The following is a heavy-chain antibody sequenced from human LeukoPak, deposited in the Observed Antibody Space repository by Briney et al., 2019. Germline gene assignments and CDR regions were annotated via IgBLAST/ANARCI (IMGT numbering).Heavy chain of an antibody. Sequence: NPSETLSLTCTVSGGSISSYYWSWIRQPPGQGLEWIGNIYYSATTNYNHSLKSRVTISVDAAKNQFSLKLSSVTAADTAVDYCARVGSSGWDNNDYWGQGTLVTVSS. J-gene: IGHJ4*02. V-gene: IGHV4-59*01. CDR2: IYYSATT. CDR1: GGSISSYY. D-gene: IGHD6-19*01. CDR3: ARVGSSGWDNNDY.